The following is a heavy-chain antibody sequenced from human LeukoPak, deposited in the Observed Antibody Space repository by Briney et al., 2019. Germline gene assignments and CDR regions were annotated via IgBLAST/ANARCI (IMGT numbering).Heavy chain of an antibody. D-gene: IGHD2-21*02. CDR1: GYNFTNYA. V-gene: IGHV7-4-1*02. CDR3: ARECDGDCYSAFDI. Sequence: ASVKVSCKTSGYNFTNYAMNWVRQGPGQGLEWMGWIHTYTGNPTYAQGFTGRFVFSLDTSVSTAYLQISSLKAEDTAVYYCARECDGDCYSAFDIWGQGTKVTVSS. J-gene: IGHJ3*02. CDR2: IHTYTGNP.